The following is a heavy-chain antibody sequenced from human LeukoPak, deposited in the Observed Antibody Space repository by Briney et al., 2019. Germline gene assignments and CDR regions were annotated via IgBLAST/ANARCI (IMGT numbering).Heavy chain of an antibody. J-gene: IGHJ4*02. D-gene: IGHD6-19*01. CDR2: IYYSGST. Sequence: PSETLSLTCTVSGGSISSYYWSWIRQPPGKGLEGIGYIYYSGSTNYNPSLKSRVTISVDKSKNQFSLKLSSVTAADTAVYYCARGGRSSGWYDLGALDYWGQGTLVTVSS. CDR3: ARGGRSSGWYDLGALDY. V-gene: IGHV4-59*12. CDR1: GGSISSYY.